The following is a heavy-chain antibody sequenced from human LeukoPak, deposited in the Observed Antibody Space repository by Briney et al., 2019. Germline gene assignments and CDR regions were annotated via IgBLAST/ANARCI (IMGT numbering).Heavy chain of an antibody. CDR3: TTDVDYYDSSGYLDY. CDR2: IKSKTDGGTT. V-gene: IGHV3-15*01. J-gene: IGHJ4*02. Sequence: GGSLRLSCAASGFTFSSYWMSWVRQAPGKGLEWVGRIKSKTDGGTTDYAAPVKGRFTISRDDSKNTLYLQMNSLKTGDTAVYYCTTDVDYYDSSGYLDYWGQGTLVTVSS. CDR1: GFTFSSYW. D-gene: IGHD3-22*01.